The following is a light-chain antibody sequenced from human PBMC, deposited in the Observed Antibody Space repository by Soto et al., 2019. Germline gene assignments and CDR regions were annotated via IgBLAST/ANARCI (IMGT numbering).Light chain of an antibody. CDR2: DVS. V-gene: IGLV2-11*01. J-gene: IGLJ1*01. CDR1: SSDVGTYNY. Sequence: QSALTQPRSVSGSPGQSVTISCTGTSSDVGTYNYVSWYQQLPGKAPKLMIYDVSKRPSGVPDRFSGSKSGNTASLTISGLQAEDEADYYCLLSYNGPYVFGTGTKLTVL. CDR3: LLSYNGPYV.